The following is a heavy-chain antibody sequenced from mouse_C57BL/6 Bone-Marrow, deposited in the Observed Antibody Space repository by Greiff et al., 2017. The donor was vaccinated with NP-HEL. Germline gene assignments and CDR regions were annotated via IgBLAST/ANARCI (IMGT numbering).Heavy chain of an antibody. CDR2: IWTGGGT. Sequence: QVQLKESGPGLVAPSQSLSITCTVSGFSLTSYAISWVRQPPGKGLEWLGVIWTGGGTNYNSALKSRLSISKDNSKSQVFVKMNSLQTDDTARYYCATYYGSSYEYAMDYWGQGTSVTVSS. D-gene: IGHD1-1*01. J-gene: IGHJ4*01. V-gene: IGHV2-9-1*01. CDR1: GFSLTSYA. CDR3: ATYYGSSYEYAMDY.